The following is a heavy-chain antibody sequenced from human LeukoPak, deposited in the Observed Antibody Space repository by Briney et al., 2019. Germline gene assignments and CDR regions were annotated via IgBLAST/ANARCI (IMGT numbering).Heavy chain of an antibody. CDR1: GFTLSSYA. J-gene: IGHJ4*02. Sequence: GASLRLSCAASGFTLSSYAMSWVRQAPGKGLEWVSAISGSGGSTYYADSVKGQFTISRDNSKNTLYLQMNSLRAEDTAVYYCAKVVNYDDSSGYYDDWGQGTLVTVSS. D-gene: IGHD3-22*01. CDR2: ISGSGGST. CDR3: AKVVNYDDSSGYYDD. V-gene: IGHV3-23*01.